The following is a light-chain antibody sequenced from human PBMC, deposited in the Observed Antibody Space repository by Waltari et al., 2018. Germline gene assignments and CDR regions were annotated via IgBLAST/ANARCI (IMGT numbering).Light chain of an antibody. CDR2: WAS. J-gene: IGKJ4*01. Sequence: DIVMTQSPDSLAVSLGARATINCKSSQSVLYGSNIKNYLAWYQQKPGQPPRLLIYWASTRESGVPDRFSGRGSGANFTLTISSLQAEDAAVYYCQQYYTTPLTFGGGTKVAIK. CDR3: QQYYTTPLT. V-gene: IGKV4-1*01. CDR1: QSVLYGSNIKNY.